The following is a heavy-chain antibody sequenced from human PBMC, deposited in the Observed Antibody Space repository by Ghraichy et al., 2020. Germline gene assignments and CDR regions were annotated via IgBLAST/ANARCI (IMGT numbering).Heavy chain of an antibody. CDR3: ATLAALDH. Sequence: GGSLRLSCSASGITFSSSAMTWVRQAPGKGLEWVATVSGYNGNTYYADSVKGRFTISRDNSKNTLYLQMNSLRAEDTAEYYCATLAALDHWGQGTLVTVYS. V-gene: IGHV3-23*01. CDR2: VSGYNGNT. D-gene: IGHD6-13*01. CDR1: GITFSSSA. J-gene: IGHJ4*01.